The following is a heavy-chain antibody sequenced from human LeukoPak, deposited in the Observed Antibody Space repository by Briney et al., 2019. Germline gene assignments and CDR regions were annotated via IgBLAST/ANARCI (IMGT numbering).Heavy chain of an antibody. J-gene: IGHJ6*02. CDR1: GGSFSGYY. Sequence: SETLSLTCAVYGGSFSGYYWSWIRQPPGKGLEWIGEINHSGSTNHNPSLKSRVTISVDTSKNQFSLKLSSVTAADTAVYYCARGGIAVAGVFRAYYYYYGMDVWGQGTTVTVSS. CDR2: INHSGST. D-gene: IGHD6-19*01. CDR3: ARGGIAVAGVFRAYYYYYGMDV. V-gene: IGHV4-34*01.